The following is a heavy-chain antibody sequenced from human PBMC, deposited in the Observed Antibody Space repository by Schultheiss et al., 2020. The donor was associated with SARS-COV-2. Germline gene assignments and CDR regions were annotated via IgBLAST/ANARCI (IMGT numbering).Heavy chain of an antibody. CDR2: INHSGST. J-gene: IGHJ2*01. Sequence: SETLSLTCTVSGGSISSSSYYWGWIRQPPGKGLEWIGEINHSGSTNYNASLKSRVTTSVDTSKNQFSLKLSSVTAADTAVYYCARGVSSGYYFDLWGRGTLVTVSS. CDR3: ARGVSSGYYFDL. V-gene: IGHV4-39*07. D-gene: IGHD5-12*01. CDR1: GGSISSSSYY.